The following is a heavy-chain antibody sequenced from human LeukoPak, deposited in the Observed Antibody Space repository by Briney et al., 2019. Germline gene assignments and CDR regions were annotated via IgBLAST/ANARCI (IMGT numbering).Heavy chain of an antibody. CDR2: ISKDGSST. CDR3: AASMAGFNWFDP. V-gene: IGHV3-74*01. CDR1: ASTFSSNW. Sequence: GGSLRLSCAASASTFSSNWMHWVRHAPGKGLVWVSRISKDGSSTNYADSVKGRLTISRDNAKNTLYLQMSSLTAEDTAVYYCAASMAGFNWFDPWGQGTLVTVSS. J-gene: IGHJ5*02. D-gene: IGHD6-19*01.